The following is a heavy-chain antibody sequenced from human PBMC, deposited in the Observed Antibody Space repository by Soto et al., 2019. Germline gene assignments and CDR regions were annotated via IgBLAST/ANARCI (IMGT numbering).Heavy chain of an antibody. J-gene: IGHJ3*02. Sequence: GGSLRLSCAASGFTFSSYWMHWVRQAPGKELVWVSRINSDGSSTSYADSVKGRFTISRDNAKNTLYLQMNSLRAEDTAVYYCARARYCSGGSCYPDDAFDIWGQGTMVTVS. D-gene: IGHD2-15*01. CDR3: ARARYCSGGSCYPDDAFDI. V-gene: IGHV3-74*01. CDR2: INSDGSST. CDR1: GFTFSSYW.